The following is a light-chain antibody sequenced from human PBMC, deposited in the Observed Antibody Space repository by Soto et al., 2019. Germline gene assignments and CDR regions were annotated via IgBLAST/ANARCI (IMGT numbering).Light chain of an antibody. J-gene: IGKJ5*01. CDR1: QDIRGA. CDR3: QQFNSYPIT. Sequence: AIPVTQSPSSLSASVGDRVTITCRASQDIRGALAWYQQKPGKPPRLLIYDVSTLESGVPSRFSGSSSGTEFTLTISSLQSEDIGTYLCQQFNSYPITFGHGTRLEIK. CDR2: DVS. V-gene: IGKV1-13*02.